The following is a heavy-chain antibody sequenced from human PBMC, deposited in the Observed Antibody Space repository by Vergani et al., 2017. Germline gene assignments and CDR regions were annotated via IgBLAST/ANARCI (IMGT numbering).Heavy chain of an antibody. V-gene: IGHV4-39*01. D-gene: IGHD5/OR15-5a*01. CDR1: CGPISSNFYD. J-gene: IGHJ3*02. CDR3: AKPVGTSAIMDGYTM. CDR2: ISSSGSS. Sequence: QLHLQESGPGLVKPSETLSLTCTVSCGPISSNFYDWGWIRHSPGKGLDWIGSISSSGSSYSNPSLQSRVTMSVDTSTNQVSLRLSSVTAADTALYYCAKPVGTSAIMDGYTMWGQGTMVTVSS.